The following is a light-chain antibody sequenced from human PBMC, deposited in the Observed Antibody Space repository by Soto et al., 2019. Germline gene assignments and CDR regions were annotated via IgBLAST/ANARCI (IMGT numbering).Light chain of an antibody. CDR3: QQYGSSPWT. CDR2: GAS. Sequence: EIVLTQSPGTLSLSPGERATLSCRASQSVRSQNVACYQQKPGQAPRLLIFGASTRATGIPDRFSGRGSGTDFSLTISRLEPEDFAVYCCQQYGSSPWTFGQGTKVEIK. CDR1: QSVRSQN. J-gene: IGKJ1*01. V-gene: IGKV3-20*01.